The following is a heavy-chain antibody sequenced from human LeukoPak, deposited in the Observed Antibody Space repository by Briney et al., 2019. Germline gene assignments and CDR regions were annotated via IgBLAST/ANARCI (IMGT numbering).Heavy chain of an antibody. V-gene: IGHV4-59*01. J-gene: IGHJ4*02. CDR1: GGSISSYY. CDR3: ARVRYYYDSSGSQIEYYFDY. D-gene: IGHD3-22*01. Sequence: KPSETLSLTCTVSGGSISSYYWSWIRQPPGKGLEWIGYIYYSGSTNYNPSLKSRVTISVDTSKNQFSLKLSSVTAADTAVYYCARVRYYYDSSGSQIEYYFDYWGQGTLVTVSS. CDR2: IYYSGST.